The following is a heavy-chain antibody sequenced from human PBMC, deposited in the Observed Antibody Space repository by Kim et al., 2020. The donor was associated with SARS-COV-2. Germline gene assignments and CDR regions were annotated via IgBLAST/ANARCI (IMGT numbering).Heavy chain of an antibody. CDR2: IIPILGIA. Sequence: SVKVSCKASGGTFSSYAISWVRQAPGQGLEWMGRIIPILGIANYAQKFQGRVTITADKSTSTAYMELSSLRSEDTAVYYCARDRVGATPYYYYGMDVWGQGTTVTVSS. D-gene: IGHD1-26*01. CDR1: GGTFSSYA. CDR3: ARDRVGATPYYYYGMDV. V-gene: IGHV1-69*04. J-gene: IGHJ6*02.